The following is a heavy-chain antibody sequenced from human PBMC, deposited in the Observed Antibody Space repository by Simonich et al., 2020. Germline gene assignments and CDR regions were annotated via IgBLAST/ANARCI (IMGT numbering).Heavy chain of an antibody. Sequence: GVGLVQPGGSLRLSCAASGFTFSSYAMICVRQAPGKGLEWVSAISGRGGSTDYADSVKGRFTISRANSKNTLYLQMNSLRAEDTAVYYCAKDLGERITMIVVVSDAFDIWGQGTMVTVSS. J-gene: IGHJ3*02. CDR1: GFTFSSYA. V-gene: IGHV3-23*01. D-gene: IGHD3-22*01. CDR2: ISGRGGST. CDR3: AKDLGERITMIVVVSDAFDI.